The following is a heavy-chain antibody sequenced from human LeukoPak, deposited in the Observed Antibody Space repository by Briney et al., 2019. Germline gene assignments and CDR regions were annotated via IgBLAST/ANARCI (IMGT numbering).Heavy chain of an antibody. J-gene: IGHJ3*02. V-gene: IGHV3-23*01. Sequence: PGGPLSLSCAASGFTFSSYAMSWVRQAPGKGLEWVSAISGSGGSTYYAHSVKSRFSISRDNSKNTLYLQKYSLRAEDTAVYYCAKGPGFMSSGGDAFDIWGQGTMVTVSS. CDR2: ISGSGGST. CDR3: AKGPGFMSSGGDAFDI. CDR1: GFTFSSYA. D-gene: IGHD3-22*01.